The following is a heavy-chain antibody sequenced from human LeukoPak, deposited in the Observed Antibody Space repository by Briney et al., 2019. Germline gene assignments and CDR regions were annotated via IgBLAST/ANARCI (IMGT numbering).Heavy chain of an antibody. CDR2: IYSGGST. V-gene: IGHV3-53*01. D-gene: IGHD2-2*01. Sequence: GGSLRPSCAASGFTVSINYMSWVRQAPGKGLEWVSVIYSGGSTYYADSVKGRFTISRDNSKNTVYLQMNSLRAEDTAVYYCARGETSSYDYWGQGTLVTVSS. CDR3: ARGETSSYDY. CDR1: GFTVSINY. J-gene: IGHJ4*02.